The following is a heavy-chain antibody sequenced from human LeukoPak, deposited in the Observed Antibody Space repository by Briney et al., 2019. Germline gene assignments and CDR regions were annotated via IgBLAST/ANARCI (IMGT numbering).Heavy chain of an antibody. J-gene: IGHJ4*02. D-gene: IGHD3-22*01. CDR1: GYSISSSSYY. CDR3: AHIGYDSSGYSFPLGY. Sequence: SETLSLTCTVSGYSISSSSYYWGWIRQPPGKGLEWIGSIYYSGSTYYNPSLKSRVTISVDTSKNQFSLKLSSVTAADTAVYYCAHIGYDSSGYSFPLGYWGQGTLVTVSS. CDR2: IYYSGST. V-gene: IGHV4-39*01.